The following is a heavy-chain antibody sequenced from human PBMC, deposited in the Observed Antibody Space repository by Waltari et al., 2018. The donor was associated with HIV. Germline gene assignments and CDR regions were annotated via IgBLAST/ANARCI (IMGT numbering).Heavy chain of an antibody. D-gene: IGHD6-13*01. CDR1: GFTLSSYG. Sequence: QVQLVESGGGVVQPGRSLRLSCATSGFTLSSYGMHWVRQAPGKGLEWVTVIWHDGSKKYYADSVKGRFTISRDNSKNTLYLQMNSLRIEDTAVYYCARKYSSSWGAPFDYWGQGTLVTVSS. CDR3: ARKYSSSWGAPFDY. J-gene: IGHJ4*02. CDR2: IWHDGSKK. V-gene: IGHV3-33*01.